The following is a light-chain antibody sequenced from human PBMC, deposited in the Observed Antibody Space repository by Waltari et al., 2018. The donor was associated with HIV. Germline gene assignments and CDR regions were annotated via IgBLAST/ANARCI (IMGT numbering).Light chain of an antibody. V-gene: IGKV3-15*01. J-gene: IGKJ5*01. CDR3: QQYNNWPPIT. CDR1: QSVSSN. CDR2: GAS. Sequence: EIVMTQSPATLSVSPGERATLPCRASQSVSSNLAWYQQKPVQAPRLLIYGASTSATGIPARFSGSGSGTDFTLTISSLQSEDFAVYYCQQYNNWPPITFGQGTRLEIK.